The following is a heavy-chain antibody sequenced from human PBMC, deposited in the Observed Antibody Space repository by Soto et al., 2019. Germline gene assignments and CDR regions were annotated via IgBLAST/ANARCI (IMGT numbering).Heavy chain of an antibody. D-gene: IGHD3-22*01. CDR1: GFTFSSYA. CDR2: ISGSGGST. Sequence: GGSLRLSCAASGFTFSSYAMSWVRQAPGKGLEWVSAISGSGGSTYYADSVKGRFTISRDNSKNTLYLQMNSLRAEDTAVYYCVKDVTMIVVVITHFDYWGQGTLVTVSS. V-gene: IGHV3-23*01. J-gene: IGHJ4*02. CDR3: VKDVTMIVVVITHFDY.